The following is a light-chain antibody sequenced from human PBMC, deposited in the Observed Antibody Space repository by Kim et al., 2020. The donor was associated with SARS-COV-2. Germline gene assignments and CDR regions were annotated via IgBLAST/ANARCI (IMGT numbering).Light chain of an antibody. CDR1: ALPKQY. V-gene: IGLV3-25*03. CDR3: QSADSSGTYYV. J-gene: IGLJ1*01. Sequence: SYELTQPPSVSVSPGQTARITCPGDALPKQYAYWYQQKPVQAPVLVIYKDSERLSGIPERFSGSSSGTTVTLTISGVQAEDEADYYCQSADSSGTYYVFG. CDR2: KDS.